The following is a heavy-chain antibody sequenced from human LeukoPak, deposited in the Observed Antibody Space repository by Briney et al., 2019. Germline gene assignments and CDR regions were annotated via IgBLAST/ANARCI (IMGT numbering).Heavy chain of an antibody. V-gene: IGHV1-2*02. Sequence: ASVKVSCKASGYTFTDYYIHWVRQAPGQGLEWMGWINPHSGGTNYAQKFQGRVTMTRDTSISTAYMELSRLRSDDTAVYYCARESLQMHMASDAFDIWGQGTMVTVSS. J-gene: IGHJ3*02. CDR1: GYTFTDYY. CDR3: ARESLQMHMASDAFDI. D-gene: IGHD5-24*01. CDR2: INPHSGGT.